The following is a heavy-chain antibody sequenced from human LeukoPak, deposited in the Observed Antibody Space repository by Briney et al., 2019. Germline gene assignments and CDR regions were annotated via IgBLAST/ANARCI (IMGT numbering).Heavy chain of an antibody. D-gene: IGHD3-10*01. V-gene: IGHV3-30*04. Sequence: GRSLRLSCAASGFTFSSYAMHWVRQAPGKGLEWVAVISYDGSNKYYADSVKGRFTISRDNSKNTLYLQMNSLRAEDTAVYYCARDRTYYGSGSSPFDPWGQGTVVTVSS. CDR1: GFTFSSYA. CDR2: ISYDGSNK. CDR3: ARDRTYYGSGSSPFDP. J-gene: IGHJ5*02.